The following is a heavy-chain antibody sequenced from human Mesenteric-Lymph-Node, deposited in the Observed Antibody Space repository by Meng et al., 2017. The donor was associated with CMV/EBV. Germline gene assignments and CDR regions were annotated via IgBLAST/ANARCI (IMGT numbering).Heavy chain of an antibody. V-gene: IGHV3-74*01. CDR3: TSGLGGSGRGFDY. CDR1: GFTFTTYW. J-gene: IGHJ4*02. CDR2: LDSDGSNT. D-gene: IGHD3-10*01. Sequence: CAASGFTFTTYWMHWVRQAPGKGLVWVSRLDSDGSNTAYADSVKGRFTISRDNARNTLYLQMSSLKAEDTAVYYCTSGLGGSGRGFDYWGQGILVTVSS.